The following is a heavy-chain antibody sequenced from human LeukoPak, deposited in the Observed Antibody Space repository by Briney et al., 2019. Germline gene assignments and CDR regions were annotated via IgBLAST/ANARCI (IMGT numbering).Heavy chain of an antibody. CDR2: IYHSGST. CDR3: ASVWELEYYFDY. Sequence: PSETLSLTCTVSGGSISSSSYYWGWIRQPPGKGLEWIGEIYHSGSTNYNPSLKSRVTISVDKSKNQFSLKLSSVTAADTAVYYCASVWELEYYFDYWGQGTLVTVSS. V-gene: IGHV4-39*07. J-gene: IGHJ4*02. CDR1: GGSISSSSYY. D-gene: IGHD1-26*01.